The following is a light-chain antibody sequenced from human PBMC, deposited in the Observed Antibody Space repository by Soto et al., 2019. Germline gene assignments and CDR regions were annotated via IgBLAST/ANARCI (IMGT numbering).Light chain of an antibody. V-gene: IGKV3-15*01. J-gene: IGKJ5*01. CDR3: QQYNNWTPVT. Sequence: EIVMTQSPGTLSAAPGESVTLSCRASQSVTSYLAWYQQKPGQAPRLLIYGASTRATGISARFSGSGSGTEFTLTISSLQSEDFAVYYCQQYNNWTPVTFGQGTRLEMK. CDR1: QSVTSY. CDR2: GAS.